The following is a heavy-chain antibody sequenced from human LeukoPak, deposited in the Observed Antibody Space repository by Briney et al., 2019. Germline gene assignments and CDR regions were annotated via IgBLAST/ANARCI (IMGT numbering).Heavy chain of an antibody. D-gene: IGHD3-22*01. J-gene: IGHJ3*01. Sequence: GESLKISCKRSGFRFANSWIGWVRQVSGKGLEWMGTIYPDDPDIRYSPSFQGQVTISGDKSSSTVYLQWNSLKASDTAMYFCAKKRSSGYYDSGGYAIDAFDVWGQGTMVTVSS. CDR1: GFRFANSW. CDR2: IYPDDPDI. CDR3: AKKRSSGYYDSGGYAIDAFDV. V-gene: IGHV5-51*01.